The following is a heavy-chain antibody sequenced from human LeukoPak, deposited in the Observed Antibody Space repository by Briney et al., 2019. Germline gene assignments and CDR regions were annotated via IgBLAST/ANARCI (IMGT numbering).Heavy chain of an antibody. Sequence: GGSLRLSCAASGFTFSSYAMSWVRQAPGKGLECISGFSGSGGSTYYADSVKGRFTISRDNSKNTLYLQMNSLRAEDTAVYYCATVRKYYYGSGSFNNWFDPWGQGTLVTVSS. V-gene: IGHV3-23*01. D-gene: IGHD3-10*01. CDR1: GFTFSSYA. CDR3: ATVRKYYYGSGSFNNWFDP. J-gene: IGHJ5*02. CDR2: FSGSGGST.